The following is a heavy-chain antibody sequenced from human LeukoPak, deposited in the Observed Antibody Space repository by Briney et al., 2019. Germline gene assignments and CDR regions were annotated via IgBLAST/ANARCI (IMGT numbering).Heavy chain of an antibody. V-gene: IGHV4-39*01. J-gene: IGHJ4*02. CDR3: ARRPVRGVIQDFDY. D-gene: IGHD3-10*01. Sequence: SETLSLTCTVSGGSISSSSYYWGWTRQPPGKGLEWIGSIYYSGSTYYNPSLKSRVTISVDTSKNQFSLKLSSVTAADTAVYYCARRPVRGVIQDFDYWGQGTLVTVSS. CDR2: IYYSGST. CDR1: GGSISSSSYY.